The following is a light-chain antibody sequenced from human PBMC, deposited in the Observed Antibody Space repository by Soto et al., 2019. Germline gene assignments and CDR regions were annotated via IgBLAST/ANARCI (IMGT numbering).Light chain of an antibody. CDR1: SSNIGAGYD. CDR3: QSYDRSLSGCV. CDR2: GNS. V-gene: IGLV1-40*01. J-gene: IGLJ1*01. Sequence: QAVATQPPSVSGAPGQRVTISCTGSSSNIGAGYDVHWYQQLPGTAPKLLIYGNSNRPSGVPDRFSGSKSGTSASLAITGLQAEDEADYYCQSYDRSLSGCVFGTGTKVTVL.